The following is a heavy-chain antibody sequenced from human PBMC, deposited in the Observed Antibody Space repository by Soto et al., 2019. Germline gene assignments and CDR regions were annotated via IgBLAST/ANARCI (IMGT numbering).Heavy chain of an antibody. CDR2: IIPILGTV. CDR3: ATRVSISGVVISWFDP. J-gene: IGHJ5*01. CDR1: GGTFSSYS. Sequence: QVQLVQSGAEVKEPGSSVKVSCKASGGTFSSYSISWVRQAPGQGLEWMGGIIPILGTVQYAQMFQGRLPITADESTSTAYMELSRLKSDDTAVYYCATRVSISGVVISWFDPWGRGTLVTVSS. V-gene: IGHV1-69*01. D-gene: IGHD3-3*01.